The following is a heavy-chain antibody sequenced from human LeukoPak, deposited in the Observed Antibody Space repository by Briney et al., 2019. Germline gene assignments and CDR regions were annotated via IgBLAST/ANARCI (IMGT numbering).Heavy chain of an antibody. CDR2: ISGGSSTI. V-gene: IGHV3-11*01. D-gene: IGHD2-15*01. CDR3: ARGGLLRAFDY. CDR1: GFTFSDYY. Sequence: GGSLRLSCAASGFTFSDYYMSWIRQAPGKGLEWISYISGGSSTIYYADSVKGRFTISRDNAKNSLYLQMNSLRAEDTAVYYCARGGLLRAFDYWGQGTLVTVSS. J-gene: IGHJ4*02.